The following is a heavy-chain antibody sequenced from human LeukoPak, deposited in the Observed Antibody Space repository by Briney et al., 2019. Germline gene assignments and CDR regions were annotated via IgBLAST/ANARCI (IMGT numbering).Heavy chain of an antibody. J-gene: IGHJ6*03. CDR1: GFTFSSYG. Sequence: PSGGSLRLSCAASGFTFSSYGMHWVRQAPGKGLEWVAFIRYDGSNKYYADSVKGRFTISRDNPKNTLYLQMNSLRVEDTAVYYCAKDCVAVALRRFYMDVWGKGTTVTISS. D-gene: IGHD6-13*01. V-gene: IGHV3-30*02. CDR2: IRYDGSNK. CDR3: AKDCVAVALRRFYMDV.